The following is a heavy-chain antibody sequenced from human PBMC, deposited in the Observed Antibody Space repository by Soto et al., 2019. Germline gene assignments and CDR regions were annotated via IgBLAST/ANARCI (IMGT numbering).Heavy chain of an antibody. Sequence: QVQLVESGGDLVKPGGSLRLSCAASGFPFSDYYMSWIRQAPGKGLEWVSSIGSSSSYTNYADSVKGRFTISRDNAKNSLYLQMNSLRAEDTPVYYCARRRPTGYYNYWGQGTLVSVSA. V-gene: IGHV3-11*05. CDR3: ARRRPTGYYNY. CDR1: GFPFSDYY. J-gene: IGHJ4*02. D-gene: IGHD3-9*01. CDR2: IGSSSSYT.